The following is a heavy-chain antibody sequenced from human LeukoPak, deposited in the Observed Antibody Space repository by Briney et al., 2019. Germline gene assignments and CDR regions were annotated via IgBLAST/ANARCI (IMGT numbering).Heavy chain of an antibody. Sequence: SETLSLTCNVSGGSISSYYWSWIRQPPGKGLEWIGYIYYSGSTNYNPSLKSRVTISVDTSKNQFSLKLSSVTAADTAVYYCASTSFGVVTSFGMDVWGQGTTVTVSS. CDR1: GGSISSYY. J-gene: IGHJ6*02. V-gene: IGHV4-59*08. CDR2: IYYSGST. CDR3: ASTSFGVVTSFGMDV. D-gene: IGHD3-3*01.